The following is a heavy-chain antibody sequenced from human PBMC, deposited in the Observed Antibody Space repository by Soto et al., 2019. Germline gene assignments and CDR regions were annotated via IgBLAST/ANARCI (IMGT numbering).Heavy chain of an antibody. CDR2: INPSDGST. CDR3: ARDSTAWFPYSDIDV. Sequence: GASVKVSCKASGYTVISYYMHWVRQAPGQGLEWMGIINPSDGSTSYAQKFQGRVTMTRDTSTSTVYMELSSLTSADTAVYYCARDSTAWFPYSDIDVWGQGTTVTVSS. D-gene: IGHD2-15*01. V-gene: IGHV1-46*01. CDR1: GYTVISYY. J-gene: IGHJ6*02.